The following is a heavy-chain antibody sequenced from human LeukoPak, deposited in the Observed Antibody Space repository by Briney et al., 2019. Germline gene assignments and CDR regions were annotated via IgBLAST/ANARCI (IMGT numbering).Heavy chain of an antibody. CDR1: GFTVSSNY. J-gene: IGHJ2*01. CDR3: ARVLVVPAATGRTKNWYFDL. V-gene: IGHV3-53*01. CDR2: IYSGGST. Sequence: PGGSLRLSCAASGFTVSSNYMSWVRQAPGKGLEWVSVIYSGGSTYYADSVKGRFTISRDNSKNTLYLQMNSLRAEDTAVYYCARVLVVPAATGRTKNWYFDLWGRGTLVTVSS. D-gene: IGHD2-2*01.